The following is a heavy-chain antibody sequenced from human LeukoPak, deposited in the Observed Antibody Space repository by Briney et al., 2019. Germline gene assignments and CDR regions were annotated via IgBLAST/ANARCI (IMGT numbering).Heavy chain of an antibody. J-gene: IGHJ4*02. CDR2: VIGDSSYK. D-gene: IGHD1-14*01. V-gene: IGHV3-21*01. CDR1: GFTFRTYT. CDR3: ARETTTKTEFDY. Sequence: GGSLRLSCAASGFTFRTYTMHWVRQAPGTGLEWVSCVIGDSSYKFYADSVKGRFTVSRDNAKNSLYLQMNSLRAEDTAVHYCARETTTKTEFDYWGQGTLVTVSS.